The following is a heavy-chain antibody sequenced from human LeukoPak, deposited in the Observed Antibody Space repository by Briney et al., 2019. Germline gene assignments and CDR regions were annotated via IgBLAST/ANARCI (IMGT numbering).Heavy chain of an antibody. J-gene: IGHJ4*02. CDR1: GGSISSYY. Sequence: SETLSLTCTVSGGSISSYYWSWIRQPPGKGLEWIGYIYYSGSTNYNPSLKSRVTISVDTSKNQFSLKLSSVTAADTAVYYCARGPDSSGYYNFDYWGQGTLVTVSS. CDR3: ARGPDSSGYYNFDY. CDR2: IYYSGST. V-gene: IGHV4-59*01. D-gene: IGHD3-22*01.